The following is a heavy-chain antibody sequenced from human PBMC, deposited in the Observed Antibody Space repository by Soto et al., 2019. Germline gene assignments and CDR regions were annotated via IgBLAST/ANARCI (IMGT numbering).Heavy chain of an antibody. CDR1: GGTFSSYA. CDR3: ARVSLTTVTTYYYYGMDV. V-gene: IGHV1-69*13. J-gene: IGHJ6*02. D-gene: IGHD4-4*01. CDR2: IIPIFGTA. Sequence: GASVKVSCKASGGTFSSYAISWVRQAPGQGLEWMGGIIPIFGTANYAQKFQGRVTITADESTSTAYMELSSPRSEDTAVYYCARVSLTTVTTYYYYGMDVWGQGTTVTVSS.